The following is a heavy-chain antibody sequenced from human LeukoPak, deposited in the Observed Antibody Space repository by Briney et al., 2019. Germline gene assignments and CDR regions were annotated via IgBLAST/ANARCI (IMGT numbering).Heavy chain of an antibody. Sequence: GGSLRLSCAASGFTFNTYPMHWVRQAPGKGLEWVALIQDDGAKTNCADSVRGRFTISRDNSRSTVYLQMNSLKPDDTAVYYCATQTITLVVVISPFDYWGQGALVTVSS. D-gene: IGHD3-22*01. CDR2: IQDDGAKT. CDR1: GFTFNTYP. V-gene: IGHV3-30*02. CDR3: ATQTITLVVVISPFDY. J-gene: IGHJ4*02.